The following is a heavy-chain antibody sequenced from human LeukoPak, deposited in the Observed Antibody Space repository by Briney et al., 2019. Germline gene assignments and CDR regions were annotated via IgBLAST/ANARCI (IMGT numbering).Heavy chain of an antibody. J-gene: IGHJ4*02. V-gene: IGHV3-33*06. Sequence: QSGGSLRLSCAASGFAFSSYAVHWVRQAPGKGLEWVAVVWHDGNNKYYADSVKGRFTISRDNSKNTVYLQIESLRAEDTAVYYCAKDRCGDLDYWGQGTLVTVSS. CDR2: VWHDGNNK. CDR3: AKDRCGDLDY. CDR1: GFAFSSYA. D-gene: IGHD4-17*01.